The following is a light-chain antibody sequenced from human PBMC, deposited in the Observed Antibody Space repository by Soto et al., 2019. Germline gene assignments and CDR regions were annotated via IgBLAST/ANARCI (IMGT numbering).Light chain of an antibody. Sequence: SVLTQPPSVSAAPGQRVTISCSGSSSNIGGNSVSWYQQLPGTAPKLLIYDDDQRPSGIPDRFSGSKSGTSATLGITGFQTGDEADYYCGSWDSSLSAYVFGTGTKVPS. CDR2: DDD. J-gene: IGLJ1*01. V-gene: IGLV1-51*01. CDR1: SSNIGGNS. CDR3: GSWDSSLSAYV.